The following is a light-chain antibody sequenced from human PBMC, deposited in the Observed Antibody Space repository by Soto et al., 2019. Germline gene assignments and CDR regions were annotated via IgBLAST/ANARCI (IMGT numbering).Light chain of an antibody. V-gene: IGKV3-20*01. J-gene: IGKJ1*01. CDR1: QSVSSSY. CDR2: GAS. CDR3: QYYGTSPKP. Sequence: EIVLRQSPGTLSLSPGERATLSCRASQSVSSSYLAWYQQKPGQAPRLLILGASSRATGIPDRFSGSGSGTDFTLTISRLEPEDFAVYYCQYYGTSPKPFGQGTKVDIK.